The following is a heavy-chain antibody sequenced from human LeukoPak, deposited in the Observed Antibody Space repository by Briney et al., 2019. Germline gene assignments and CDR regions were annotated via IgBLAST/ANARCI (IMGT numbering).Heavy chain of an antibody. D-gene: IGHD3-16*01. V-gene: IGHV4-59*01. CDR3: ARETSQKGAHYMDV. J-gene: IGHJ6*03. CDR2: IYYSGYT. Sequence: SETLSLTCTVSGGSTSSYYWSWIRQPPGKGLKWIGNIYYSGYTTYSPSLRSRVTISVDTSKNQFSLKPSSVTAADTAVYYCARETSQKGAHYMDVWGKGTTITISS. CDR1: GGSTSSYY.